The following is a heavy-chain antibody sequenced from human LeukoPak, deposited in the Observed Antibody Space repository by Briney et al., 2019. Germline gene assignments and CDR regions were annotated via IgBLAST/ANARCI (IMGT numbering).Heavy chain of an antibody. V-gene: IGHV1-69*04. D-gene: IGHD6-6*01. Sequence: GASVKVSCKASGGTFSSYAISWVRQAPGQGLEWMGRIIPILGIANYAQKFQGRVTITADKSTSTAYMELSSLRSEDTAVYYCARVGFEYSSSWGFDYWGQGTLVTVSS. CDR1: GGTFSSYA. CDR3: ARVGFEYSSSWGFDY. CDR2: IIPILGIA. J-gene: IGHJ4*02.